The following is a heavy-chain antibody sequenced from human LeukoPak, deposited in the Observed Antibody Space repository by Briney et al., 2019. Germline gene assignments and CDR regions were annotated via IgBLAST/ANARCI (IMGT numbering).Heavy chain of an antibody. J-gene: IGHJ5*02. CDR1: GYTFTGYY. D-gene: IGHD6-19*01. CDR3: ARARHSSGWYRASWFDP. Sequence: ASVKVSCKASGYTFTGYYMHWVRQAPGQGLEWMGWINPNSGGTNYAQKFQGRVTMTRDTSISTAYMELSRLRSDDTAVYYCARARHSSGWYRASWFDPWGQGTLVTVSS. V-gene: IGHV1-2*02. CDR2: INPNSGGT.